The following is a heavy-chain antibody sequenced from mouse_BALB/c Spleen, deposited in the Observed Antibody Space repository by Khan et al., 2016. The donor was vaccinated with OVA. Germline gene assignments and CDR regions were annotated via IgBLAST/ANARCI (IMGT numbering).Heavy chain of an antibody. D-gene: IGHD1-2*01. CDR2: ISYGGST. CDR3: ARTARIKY. Sequence: VQLKQSGPGLVKPSQSLSLTCTVTGYSITSGYGWNWIRQFPGNKLEWMGYISYGGSTNYNPSLKSRISITRDTSKNQFFLQLNSVTTEDTATYYCARTARIKYWGQGTTHTVSS. CDR1: GYSITSGYG. J-gene: IGHJ2*01. V-gene: IGHV3-2*02.